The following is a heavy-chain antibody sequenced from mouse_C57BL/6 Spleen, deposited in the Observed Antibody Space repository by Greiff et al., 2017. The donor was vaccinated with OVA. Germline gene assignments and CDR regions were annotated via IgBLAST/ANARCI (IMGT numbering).Heavy chain of an antibody. J-gene: IGHJ4*01. V-gene: IGHV5-17*01. CDR3: ARANYLGAMDY. CDR1: GFTFSDYG. Sequence: DVKLVESGGGLVKPGGSLKLSCAASGFTFSDYGMHWVRQAPEKGLEWVAYISSGSSTIYYADTVKGRFTISRDNAKNTLFLQMTSLRSEDTAMYYCARANYLGAMDYWGQGTSVTVSS. D-gene: IGHD2-1*01. CDR2: ISSGSSTI.